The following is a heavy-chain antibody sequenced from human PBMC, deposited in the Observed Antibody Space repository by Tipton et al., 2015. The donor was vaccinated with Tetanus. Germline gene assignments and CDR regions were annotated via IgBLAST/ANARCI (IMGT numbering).Heavy chain of an antibody. CDR3: AKDTYDSSGYSFDY. CDR2: ISWNSGSI. J-gene: IGHJ4*02. D-gene: IGHD3-22*01. Sequence: RSLRLSCAASGFTFDDYAMHWVRQAPGKGLEWVSGISWNSGSIGYADSVKGRFTISRDNAKNSLYLQMNSLRAEDTALYYCAKDTYDSSGYSFDYWGQGTLVTVSS. V-gene: IGHV3-9*01. CDR1: GFTFDDYA.